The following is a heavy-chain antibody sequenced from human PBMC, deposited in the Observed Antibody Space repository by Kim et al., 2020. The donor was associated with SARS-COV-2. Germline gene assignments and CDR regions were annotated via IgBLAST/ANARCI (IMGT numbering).Heavy chain of an antibody. J-gene: IGHJ4*02. CDR3: ARARVGIFGVVTHFDY. D-gene: IGHD3-3*01. Sequence: SLTSRVTISVETSKNQFSLKLSSVTAADTAVYYCARARVGIFGVVTHFDYWGQGTLVTVSS. V-gene: IGHV4-4*08.